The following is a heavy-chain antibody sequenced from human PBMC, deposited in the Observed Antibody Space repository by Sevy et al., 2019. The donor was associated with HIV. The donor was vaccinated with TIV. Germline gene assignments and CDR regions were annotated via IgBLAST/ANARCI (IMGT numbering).Heavy chain of an antibody. Sequence: GESLKISCAASGFTFSSYGMHWVRQAPGKGLEWVAVISYDGSNKYYADSVKGRFTISRDNSKNTLYLQMNSLRAEDTAVYYCARRIDYGKTLNWFDPWGQGTLVTVSS. CDR3: ARRIDYGKTLNWFDP. CDR2: ISYDGSNK. CDR1: GFTFSSYG. V-gene: IGHV3-30*03. J-gene: IGHJ5*02. D-gene: IGHD4-17*01.